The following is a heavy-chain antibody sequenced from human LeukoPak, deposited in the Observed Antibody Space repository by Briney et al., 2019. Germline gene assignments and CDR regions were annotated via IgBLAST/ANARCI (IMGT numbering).Heavy chain of an antibody. CDR2: ISGSGNGFSI. J-gene: IGHJ4*02. CDR1: GFFFSIYT. Sequence: GGSLRLSCSASGFFFSIYTMYWVRQTPGKGPEYVSTISGSGNGFSIYYADSVKGRFTISRDDSKSILYLQMNGLRSEDTAVYYCVKDFGRVRGTPDSWGQGTLVTVSS. CDR3: VKDFGRVRGTPDS. D-gene: IGHD3-16*01. V-gene: IGHV3-64D*06.